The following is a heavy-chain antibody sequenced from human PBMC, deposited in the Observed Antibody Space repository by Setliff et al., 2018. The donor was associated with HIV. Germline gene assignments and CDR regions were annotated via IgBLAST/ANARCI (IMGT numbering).Heavy chain of an antibody. D-gene: IGHD6-19*01. CDR3: ARDRSGIAVAAPDAFDV. CDR1: GGSFRNYV. Sequence: ASVKVSCKASGGSFRNYVINWVRQAPGQGLEWMGGIIPLLGTPNYAHKFQGRVTITADKYSSTVYMELSSLRSEDSAVFYCARDRSGIAVAAPDAFDVWGQGTMVTVSS. J-gene: IGHJ3*01. CDR2: IIPLLGTP. V-gene: IGHV1-69*06.